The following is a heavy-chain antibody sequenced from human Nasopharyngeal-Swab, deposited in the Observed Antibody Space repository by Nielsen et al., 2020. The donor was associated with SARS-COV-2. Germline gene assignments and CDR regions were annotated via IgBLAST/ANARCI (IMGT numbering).Heavy chain of an antibody. CDR1: GYTFTSYY. J-gene: IGHJ4*02. V-gene: IGHV1-46*01. CDR3: ARDGDILVVVAATLGFDF. CDR2: INPSGGST. Sequence: ASVKVSCKASGYTFTSYYMHWVRQAPGQGLEWMGIINPSGGSTSYAQKFQGRVTMTRDTSTSTVYMELSGLKSEDTAVYYCARDGDILVVVAATLGFDFWGQGSQVTVSS. D-gene: IGHD2-15*01.